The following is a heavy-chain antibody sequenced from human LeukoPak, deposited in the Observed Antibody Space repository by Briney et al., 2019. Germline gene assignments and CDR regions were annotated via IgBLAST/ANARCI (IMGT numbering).Heavy chain of an antibody. Sequence: SETLSLTCAVYGGSFSGYYWSWIRQPPGKGLEWIGEINHSGSTNYNPSLKSRVTIPVDTSKNQFSLMLSSVTAADTAVYYCARYSSGWYYFDYWGQGTLVTVSS. CDR2: INHSGST. CDR3: ARYSSGWYYFDY. D-gene: IGHD6-19*01. CDR1: GGSFSGYY. V-gene: IGHV4-34*01. J-gene: IGHJ4*02.